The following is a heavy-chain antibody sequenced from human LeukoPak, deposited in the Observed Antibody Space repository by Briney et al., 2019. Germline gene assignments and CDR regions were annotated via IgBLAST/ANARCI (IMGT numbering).Heavy chain of an antibody. CDR3: AKYCSGGSCSPSYYYYGLDX. J-gene: IGHJ6*01. D-gene: IGHD2-15*01. V-gene: IGHV3-23*01. CDR2: ISGSGDST. CDR1: GFTFSSYA. Sequence: GGSLRLSCAASGFTFSSYAMSWVRLAPGKGLEWVSPISGSGDSTYYADSVKGRFTISRDNSKNTLHLQMNSLRDGDTAVYYCAKYCSGGSCSPSYYYYGLDXXXXXXXVTXXS.